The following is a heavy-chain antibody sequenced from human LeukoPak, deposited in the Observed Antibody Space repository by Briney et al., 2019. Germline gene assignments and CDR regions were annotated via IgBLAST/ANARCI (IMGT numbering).Heavy chain of an antibody. Sequence: AGGSLRLSFAASGFTFSSYGMHWVRQAPGKGLEWVAFIRYDGSNKYYADSVKGRFTISRDNSKNTLYLQMNSLRAEDTAVYYCAKLEGIAAAGTAFDYWGQGTLVTVPS. CDR1: GFTFSSYG. CDR3: AKLEGIAAAGTAFDY. J-gene: IGHJ4*02. CDR2: IRYDGSNK. V-gene: IGHV3-30*02. D-gene: IGHD6-13*01.